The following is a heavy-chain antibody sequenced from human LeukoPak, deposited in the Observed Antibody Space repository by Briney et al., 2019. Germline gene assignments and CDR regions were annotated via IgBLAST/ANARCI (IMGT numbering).Heavy chain of an antibody. Sequence: PRGSLRLSCAVSGLTVSNNYMSWVRQAPGKGLEWVSVTYSGGSTYYADSVKGRFTISRDNSKNTVYLQMNSLRDEDTAVYYCARNVGYWGQGTLVTVSS. CDR2: TYSGGST. J-gene: IGHJ4*02. D-gene: IGHD1-26*01. V-gene: IGHV3-53*01. CDR1: GLTVSNNY. CDR3: ARNVGY.